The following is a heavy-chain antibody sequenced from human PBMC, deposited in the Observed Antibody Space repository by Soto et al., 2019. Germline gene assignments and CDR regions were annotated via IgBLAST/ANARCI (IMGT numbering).Heavy chain of an antibody. D-gene: IGHD1-26*01. V-gene: IGHV4-28*01. CDR3: ARREIQGPIDY. J-gene: IGHJ4*02. CDR1: GYSISSGNW. Sequence: SESLSLTCAVSGYSISSGNWWGWIRQPPGKGLEWIGYIYYSGTTYYNPSLKSRVTMSVDTSKNQFSLKLTSVTAVDTAVYYGARREIQGPIDYWGQGTLVTVS. CDR2: IYYSGTT.